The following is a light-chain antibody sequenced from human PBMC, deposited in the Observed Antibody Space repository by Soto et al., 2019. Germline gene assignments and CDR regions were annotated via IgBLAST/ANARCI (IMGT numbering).Light chain of an antibody. CDR3: SSYTSSSTSLV. J-gene: IGLJ2*01. Sequence: QSVLTQPASVSGSPGQSITISCTGTSSDVGGYNYVSWYQQHPGKAPKLMIYDVSNRPSGVSNRFSGSKSGNTASLTISGLQAEYEADYYCSSYTSSSTSLVFGGGTKVTVL. CDR1: SSDVGGYNY. V-gene: IGLV2-14*01. CDR2: DVS.